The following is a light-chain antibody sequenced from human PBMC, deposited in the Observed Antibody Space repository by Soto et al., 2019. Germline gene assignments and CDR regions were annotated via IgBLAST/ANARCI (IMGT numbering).Light chain of an antibody. CDR1: SSDVGGYNY. CDR2: DVT. J-gene: IGLJ1*01. Sequence: HSALAQPASVSGFPGQSISISCTGTSSDVGGYNYVSWYQHHPGKAPKLIIYDVTNRPSGVSNPFSGSKSGNTASLTISGLQPEDEADYYCSSYTTSNTRQIVFGTGTKVTVL. CDR3: SSYTTSNTRQIV. V-gene: IGLV2-14*03.